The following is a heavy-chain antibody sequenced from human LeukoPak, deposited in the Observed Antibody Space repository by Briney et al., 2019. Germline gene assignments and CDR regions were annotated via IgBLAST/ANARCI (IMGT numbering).Heavy chain of an antibody. Sequence: ASVKVSCKASGYTFTSYGISWVRQAPGQGLEWMGWINPNSGGTNYAQKFQGRVTMTRDTSISTAYMELSRLRSDDTAVYYCARDLTEQQLGFDPWGQGTLVTVSS. CDR1: GYTFTSYG. CDR2: INPNSGGT. J-gene: IGHJ5*02. D-gene: IGHD6-13*01. V-gene: IGHV1-2*02. CDR3: ARDLTEQQLGFDP.